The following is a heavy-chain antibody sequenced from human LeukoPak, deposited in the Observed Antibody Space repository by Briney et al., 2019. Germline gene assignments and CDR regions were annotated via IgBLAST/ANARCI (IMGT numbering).Heavy chain of an antibody. CDR1: GGSISSYY. CDR3: ARLSPRAVYYYYYMDV. D-gene: IGHD6-6*01. Sequence: SETLSLTCTVSGGSISSYYWSWIRQPPGKGLEWIGYIYYSGSTNYNPSLKSRVTISVDTSKNQFSLKLSSVTAADTAVYYCARLSPRAVYYYYYMDVWGKGTTVTISS. J-gene: IGHJ6*03. CDR2: IYYSGST. V-gene: IGHV4-59*12.